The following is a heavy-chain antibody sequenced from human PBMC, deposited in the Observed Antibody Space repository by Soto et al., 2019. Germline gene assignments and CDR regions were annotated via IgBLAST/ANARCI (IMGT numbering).Heavy chain of an antibody. V-gene: IGHV3-23*01. D-gene: IGHD6-25*01. J-gene: IGHJ4*02. CDR2: INDRGSST. Sequence: EVQLLESGGGLVQPGGFLRLSCVASGFTFSIYAMSWVRQAPGKGLEWVAAINDRGSSTYHADSVKGRFTISRDNSMRTLYLQMNSLRAEDTAVYYCAKGSADGSPYYFDYWGQGTLVPVSS. CDR1: GFTFSIYA. CDR3: AKGSADGSPYYFDY.